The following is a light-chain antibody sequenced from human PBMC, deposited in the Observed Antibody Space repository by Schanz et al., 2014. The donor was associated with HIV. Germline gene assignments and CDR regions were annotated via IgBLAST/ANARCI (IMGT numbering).Light chain of an antibody. Sequence: DIQLTQSPSFLSASVGDSVTITCRASQGFGTYLAWYQQKPGKAPKLLIYGASTLQSGVPSRFSGSGSGTDFTLTISSLQPEDFATYYCQQSYSTPHTFGQGTKLEIK. CDR1: QGFGTY. CDR2: GAS. CDR3: QQSYSTPHT. J-gene: IGKJ2*01. V-gene: IGKV1-9*01.